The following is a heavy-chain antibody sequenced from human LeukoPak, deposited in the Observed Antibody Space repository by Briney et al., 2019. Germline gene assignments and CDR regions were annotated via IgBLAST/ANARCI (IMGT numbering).Heavy chain of an antibody. J-gene: IGHJ6*03. D-gene: IGHD2-2*01. CDR2: INGDGSEL. CDR1: GFTFSSYA. CDR3: ARDNILPAAYYIDV. Sequence: GGSLRLSCSASGFTFSSYAMHWVRQAPGKGLEWVANINGDGSELYYVDSVKGRFTISRDNAKNSLFLQMNSLGAEDTALYYCARDNILPAAYYIDVWGKGATVTVSS. V-gene: IGHV3-7*01.